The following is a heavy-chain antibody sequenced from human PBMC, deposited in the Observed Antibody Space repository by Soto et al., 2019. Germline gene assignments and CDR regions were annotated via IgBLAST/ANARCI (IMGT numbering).Heavy chain of an antibody. J-gene: IGHJ4*02. CDR3: AKGYCGTTSCSRGYFDS. CDR2: ITVGGGGT. CDR1: GFTFSTFA. D-gene: IGHD2-2*01. Sequence: VQLLESGGGLVQPGGSLRLSCAASGFTFSTFAMSWVRQGPGKGLEWVSGITVGGGGTYYADSVKGRFTISRDNSKNTLYLQMDSLRAEDTALYYCAKGYCGTTSCSRGYFDSWGQGTLVTVSS. V-gene: IGHV3-23*01.